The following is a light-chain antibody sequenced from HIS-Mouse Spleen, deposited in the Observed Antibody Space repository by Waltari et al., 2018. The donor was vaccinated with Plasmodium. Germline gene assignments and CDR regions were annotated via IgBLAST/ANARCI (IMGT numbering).Light chain of an antibody. Sequence: SYELTQPPSVSVSPGQTARITCSGDALPKQYAYWYQQKPAQAPVLVIYKDSERPSGIPDRFSGSSSGTTVTLTISGVQAEDEADYYCQSADSSGTPNWVFGGGTKLTVL. CDR1: ALPKQY. CDR3: QSADSSGTPNWV. J-gene: IGLJ3*02. V-gene: IGLV3-25*03. CDR2: KDS.